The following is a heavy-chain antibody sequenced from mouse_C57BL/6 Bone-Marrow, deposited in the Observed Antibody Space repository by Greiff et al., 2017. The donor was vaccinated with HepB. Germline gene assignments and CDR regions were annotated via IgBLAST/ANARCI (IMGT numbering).Heavy chain of an antibody. D-gene: IGHD1-1*01. V-gene: IGHV1-18*01. CDR1: GYTFTDYN. CDR2: INPNNGGT. CDR3: ARNPTTLRYYAMDY. Sequence: VQLKESGPELVKPGASVKIPCKASGYTFTDYNMDWVKQSHGKSLEWIGDINPNNGGTIYNQKFKGKATLTVDKSSSTAYMELRSLTSEDTAVYYCARNPTTLRYYAMDYWGQGTSVTVSS. J-gene: IGHJ4*01.